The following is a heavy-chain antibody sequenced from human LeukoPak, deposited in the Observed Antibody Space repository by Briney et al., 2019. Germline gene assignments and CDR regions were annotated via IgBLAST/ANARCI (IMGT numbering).Heavy chain of an antibody. CDR1: GFTFSSSA. J-gene: IGHJ4*02. CDR3: ARDRDSSGWYEGFDY. CDR2: ISYDGSNK. V-gene: IGHV3-30-3*01. Sequence: AGGSLRLSCAASGFTFSSSAMPWVRQAADNGLEWVAVISYDGSNKYYADSVKGRFTISRDNSKNTLYLQMNSLRADDTAVYYCARDRDSSGWYEGFDYWGQGTLVTVSS. D-gene: IGHD6-19*01.